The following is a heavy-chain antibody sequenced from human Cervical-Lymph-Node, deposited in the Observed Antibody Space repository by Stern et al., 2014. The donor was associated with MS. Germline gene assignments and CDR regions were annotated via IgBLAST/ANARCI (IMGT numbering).Heavy chain of an antibody. J-gene: IGHJ4*02. CDR1: GFTFTSCY. V-gene: IGHV1-2*02. D-gene: IGHD4-17*01. CDR2: SKANSGGT. CDR3: ARDMSTVTTPYFDY. Sequence: DQLVESGAEVRRPGASVKVACKASGFTFTSCYMHWVRQAPGQGLEWMGWSKANSGGTNSAQKFQGRVTMTRDTSISTVYMDLTGLTSDDTAIYYCARDMSTVTTPYFDYWGQGTLVTVPS.